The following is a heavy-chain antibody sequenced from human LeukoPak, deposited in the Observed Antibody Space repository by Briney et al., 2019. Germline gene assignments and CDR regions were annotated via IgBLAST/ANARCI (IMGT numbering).Heavy chain of an antibody. Sequence: GGHSRTPSADPGIDFRTNVMTWVRKGPGKGLEWVEGLTSSGVITYYSDSVKGRFTISRNNSRNMQAFRIYSLRAEEPPRYYCAKTPGRSSSGYWKFESWGQGTMFTVSS. CDR3: AKTPGRSSSGYWKFES. J-gene: IGHJ4*02. CDR2: LTSSGVIT. CDR1: GIDFRTNV. D-gene: IGHD6-13*01. V-gene: IGHV3-23*01.